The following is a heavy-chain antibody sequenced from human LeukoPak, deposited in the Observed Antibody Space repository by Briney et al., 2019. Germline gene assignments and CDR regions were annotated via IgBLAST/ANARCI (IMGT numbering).Heavy chain of an antibody. CDR1: GFTFRSYS. D-gene: IGHD2-2*01. J-gene: IGHJ4*02. Sequence: GGSLRLSCAASGFTFRSYSMNWVRQAPGKGLEWVSAIDPSSTYIYYADPVKGRFTISRDNAENSLYLQMNSLRVEDTAVYYCARAPTVLVGYCSSSSCQADYWGQGTLVTVSS. CDR2: IDPSSTYI. V-gene: IGHV3-21*01. CDR3: ARAPTVLVGYCSSSSCQADY.